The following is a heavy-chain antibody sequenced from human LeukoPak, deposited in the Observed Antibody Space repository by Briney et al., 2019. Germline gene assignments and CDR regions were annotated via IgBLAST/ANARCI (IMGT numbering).Heavy chain of an antibody. J-gene: IGHJ4*02. D-gene: IGHD2-15*01. CDR2: IYYSGST. Sequence: PSETLSLTCTVSGGSISSYYWSWIRQPPGKGLEWIGYIYYSGSTNYNPSLKRRVTISVDTSKNHFSLKLSSVTAADTALYYCAIYCTVGSCLDYWGQGTLVTVS. CDR3: AIYCTVGSCLDY. V-gene: IGHV4-59*08. CDR1: GGSISSYY.